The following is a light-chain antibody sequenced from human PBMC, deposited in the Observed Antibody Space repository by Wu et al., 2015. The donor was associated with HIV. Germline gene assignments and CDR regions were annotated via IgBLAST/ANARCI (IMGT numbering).Light chain of an antibody. CDR1: QGISSY. V-gene: IGKV1-8*01. J-gene: IGKJ4*01. Sequence: AIRMTQSPSSLSASTGDRVTITCRASQGISSYLAWYQQKPGKAPKLLIYAASTLQSGVPSRFSGSGSGTDFTLTINCLQSEDFATYYCQQYYNYPPLTFGGGTKVEIK. CDR3: QQYYNYPPLT. CDR2: AAS.